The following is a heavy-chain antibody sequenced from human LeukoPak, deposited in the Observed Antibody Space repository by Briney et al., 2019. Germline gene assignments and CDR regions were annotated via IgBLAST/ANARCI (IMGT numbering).Heavy chain of an antibody. D-gene: IGHD3-22*01. CDR2: INANNGAT. Sequence: ASVKVSCKTSGYTFTGHYIHWVRQAPGQGLEWMGWINANNGATHCAQKFQDRVTMTRDTSISTAYMELIGLTSDDTAVYYCARDQNYYDTNTYYGIDCWGQGSLVTVSS. CDR1: GYTFTGHY. CDR3: ARDQNYYDTNTYYGIDC. J-gene: IGHJ4*02. V-gene: IGHV1-2*02.